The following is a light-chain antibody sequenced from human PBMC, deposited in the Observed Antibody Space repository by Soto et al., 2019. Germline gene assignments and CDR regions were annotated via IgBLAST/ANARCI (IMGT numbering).Light chain of an antibody. CDR1: SXDINTSRY. CDR2: EVS. J-gene: IGLJ3*02. Sequence: QSVLTQPASVSGSPGQSITISCIGASXDINTSRYVSWYQQHPGKAPKLLIYEVSIRPSGVSSRFSGSKSANTASLTISGLQPEDEADYFCSSDVSGYSLGVFGGGTKVTV. V-gene: IGLV2-14*01. CDR3: SSDVSGYSLGV.